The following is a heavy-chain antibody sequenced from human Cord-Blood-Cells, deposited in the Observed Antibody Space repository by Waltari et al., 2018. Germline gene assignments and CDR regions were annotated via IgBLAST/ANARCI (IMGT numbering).Heavy chain of an antibody. CDR1: GGSISSSRYY. CDR2: IYYSGST. D-gene: IGHD6-13*01. CDR3: ARHLWQQLVNY. Sequence: QLQLQESGPGLVKPSETLSLTCTVSGGSISSSRYYWGWIRQPPGKGLEWIGSIYYSGSTYYNPSLKSRVTISVDTSKNQFSLKLSSVTAADTAVYYCARHLWQQLVNYWGQGTLVTVSS. J-gene: IGHJ4*02. V-gene: IGHV4-39*01.